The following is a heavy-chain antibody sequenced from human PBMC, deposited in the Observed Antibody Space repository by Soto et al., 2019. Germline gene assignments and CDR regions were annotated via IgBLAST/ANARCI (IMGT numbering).Heavy chain of an antibody. J-gene: IGHJ6*02. CDR1: GGAFSSYT. V-gene: IGHV1-69*06. CDR2: ILPIFGTT. D-gene: IGHD2-2*01. CDR3: ARALSDCTSTSCYAYFHYGMDL. Sequence: QVQLMQSGAEVKKPGSSVKVSCKASGGAFSSYTINWVRQAPGHGLEWMGGILPIFGTTNYAQRFQGRVTITADKSTSTADMELSSLRAEYTAVYSCARALSDCTSTSCYAYFHYGMDLWGQGTTVTVS.